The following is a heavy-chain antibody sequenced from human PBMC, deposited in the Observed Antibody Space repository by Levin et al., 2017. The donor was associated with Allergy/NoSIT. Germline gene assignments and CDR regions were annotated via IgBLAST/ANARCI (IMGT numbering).Heavy chain of an antibody. D-gene: IGHD3-3*01. J-gene: IGHJ4*02. CDR2: IYYSGST. V-gene: IGHV4-39*01. CDR3: ASQKLGFLEWLLPIVFDY. CDR1: GGSISSSSYY. Sequence: PSETLSLTCTVSGGSISSSSYYWGWIRQPPGKGLEWIGSIYYSGSTYYNPSLKSRVTISVDTSKNQFSLKLSSVTAADTAVYYCASQKLGFLEWLLPIVFDYWGQGTLVTVSS.